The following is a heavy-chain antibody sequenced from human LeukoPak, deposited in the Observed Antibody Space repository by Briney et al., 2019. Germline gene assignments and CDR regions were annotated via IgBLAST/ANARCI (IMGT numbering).Heavy chain of an antibody. D-gene: IGHD2-15*01. CDR2: MHPNSYNT. CDR1: GYTFTSYV. J-gene: IGHJ6*03. V-gene: IGHV1-8*01. Sequence: ASVKVSCKASGYTFTSYVINWVRQASGQGLEWMGWMHPNSYNTGYAQKFQGRVTLTRNTSISTAYMELSSLRSEDTAVYYCARHGYCSGGSCYSRYYYYYMDVWGKGTTVTVSS. CDR3: ARHGYCSGGSCYSRYYYYYMDV.